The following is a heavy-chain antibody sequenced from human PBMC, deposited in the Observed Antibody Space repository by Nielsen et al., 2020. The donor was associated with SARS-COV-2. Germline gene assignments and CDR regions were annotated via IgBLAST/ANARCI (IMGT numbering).Heavy chain of an antibody. Sequence: GGSLRLSCAASGFTFSSYSMNWVRQAPGKGLEWVSSISSSSSYIYYADSVKGRFTISRDNTKNSLYLQMNSLRAEDTALYYCAKMAVSGYDASDYWGQGTLVTVSS. CDR2: ISSSSSYI. V-gene: IGHV3-21*04. CDR3: AKMAVSGYDASDY. D-gene: IGHD5-12*01. J-gene: IGHJ4*02. CDR1: GFTFSSYS.